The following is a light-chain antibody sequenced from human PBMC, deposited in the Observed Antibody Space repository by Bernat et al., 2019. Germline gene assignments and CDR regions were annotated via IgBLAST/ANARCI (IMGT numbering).Light chain of an antibody. CDR1: SSDVGGYNF. Sequence: QSALTQPPSASGSPGQSVTISCTGTSSDVGGYNFVSWYQQHPGKAPKLMIYEVSKRPSGVPDRFSGSKSGNTASLTVSGLQAEDEAEYYCQAWDSSTGVFGGGTKLTVL. CDR2: EVS. CDR3: QAWDSSTGV. V-gene: IGLV2-8*01. J-gene: IGLJ3*02.